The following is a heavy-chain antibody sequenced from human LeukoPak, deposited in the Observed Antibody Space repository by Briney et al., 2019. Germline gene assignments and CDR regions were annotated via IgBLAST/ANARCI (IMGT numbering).Heavy chain of an antibody. D-gene: IGHD3-9*01. CDR2: ISGGGGST. Sequence: SGGSLRLSCGASGFTFSSYGMSWVRQAPGKGLEWVSAISGGGGSTYYADSVKGRFTISRDNSKNTLYLQMNSLRAEDTAVYYCAKDGGYDILTGYYYYYYMDVWGKGTTVTISS. V-gene: IGHV3-23*01. J-gene: IGHJ6*03. CDR3: AKDGGYDILTGYYYYYYMDV. CDR1: GFTFSSYG.